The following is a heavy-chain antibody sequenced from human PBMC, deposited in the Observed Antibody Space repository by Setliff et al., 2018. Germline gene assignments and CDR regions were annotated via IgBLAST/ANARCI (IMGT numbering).Heavy chain of an antibody. J-gene: IGHJ4*02. D-gene: IGHD6-19*01. CDR2: INRNGGRI. CDR3: AREGDSGWYGGGIDY. V-gene: IGHV3-20*04. CDR1: GFTFDDFG. Sequence: TGGSLSLSCAASGFTFDDFGMSWVRQAPGKGLEWVSGINRNGGRISYADSVKGRFTVSRDNAKNSLSLQMNSLRAEDTALYYCAREGDSGWYGGGIDYWGQGTLVTVSS.